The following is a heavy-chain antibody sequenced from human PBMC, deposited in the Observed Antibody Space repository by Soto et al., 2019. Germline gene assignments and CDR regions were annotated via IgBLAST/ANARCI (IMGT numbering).Heavy chain of an antibody. CDR1: GFTFSSYS. J-gene: IGHJ6*02. D-gene: IGHD3-3*01. CDR2: ISSSSSYI. Sequence: PGGSLRLSCAASGFTFSSYSMNWVRQAPGKGLEWVSSISSSSSYIYYADSVKGRFTISRDNAKNSLYLQMNSLRAEDTAVYYCASRGDYDFWSGLLAPGYGMDVWGQGTTVTVSS. CDR3: ASRGDYDFWSGLLAPGYGMDV. V-gene: IGHV3-21*01.